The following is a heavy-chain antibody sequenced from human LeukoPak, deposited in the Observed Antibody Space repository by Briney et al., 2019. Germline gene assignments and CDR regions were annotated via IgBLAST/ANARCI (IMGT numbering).Heavy chain of an antibody. CDR2: IRYDGSNK. CDR1: GFTFSSYG. J-gene: IGHJ4*02. Sequence: GGSLRLSCAAPGFTFSSYGMHWVRQAPGKGLEWVAFIRYDGSNKYYADSVKGRFTISRDNSKNTLCLQMNSLRAEDTAVYYCATIRGKFITGTTSRDYWGQGTLVTVSS. D-gene: IGHD1-7*01. V-gene: IGHV3-30*02. CDR3: ATIRGKFITGTTSRDY.